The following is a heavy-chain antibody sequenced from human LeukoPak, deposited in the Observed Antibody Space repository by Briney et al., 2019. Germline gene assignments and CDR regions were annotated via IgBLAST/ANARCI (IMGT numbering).Heavy chain of an antibody. CDR1: GYSISSGYY. CDR2: IYYSGST. J-gene: IGHJ1*01. D-gene: IGHD6-13*01. V-gene: IGHV4-61*01. CDR3: ASGIAAAGTVYFQH. Sequence: SETLSLTCAVSGYSISSGYYWSWIRQPPGKGLEWIGYIYYSGSTNYNPSLKSRVTISVDTSKNQFSLKLSSVTAADTAVYYCASGIAAAGTVYFQHWGQGTLVTVSS.